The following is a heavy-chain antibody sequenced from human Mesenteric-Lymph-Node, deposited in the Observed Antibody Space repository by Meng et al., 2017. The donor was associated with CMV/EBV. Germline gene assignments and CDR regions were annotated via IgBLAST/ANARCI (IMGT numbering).Heavy chain of an antibody. CDR2: IKNPGQGGTT. V-gene: IGHV3-15*01. CDR1: GFIFSHAW. Sequence: GESLKISCAASGFIFSHAWMSWVRQAPGKGLEWVGRIKNPGQGGTTDYAAPVKGRFTISRDDSKNMLYLQMNGLKTEDTALYYCISEEDGITGRRGGQGTLVTVSS. D-gene: IGHD6-6*01. CDR3: ISEEDGITGRR. J-gene: IGHJ4*02.